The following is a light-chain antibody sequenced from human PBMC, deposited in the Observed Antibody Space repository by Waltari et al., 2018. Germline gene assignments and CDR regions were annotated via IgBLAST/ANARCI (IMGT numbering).Light chain of an antibody. J-gene: IGLJ2*01. CDR3: CSYAGSSTFVV. V-gene: IGLV2-23*02. CDR1: SSDVGGYND. Sequence: QSALTQPASVSGSPGQSLTISCTGTSSDVGGYNDVPWYQQNPGKAPKRMIYDVSKRPSGVSNRFSGSKSGNTASLTISGLQAEDEADYYCCSYAGSSTFVVFGGGTKLTVL. CDR2: DVS.